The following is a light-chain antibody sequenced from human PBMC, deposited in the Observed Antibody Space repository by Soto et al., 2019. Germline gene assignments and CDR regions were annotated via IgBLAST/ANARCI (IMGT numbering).Light chain of an antibody. CDR1: QSISSW. V-gene: IGKV1-5*01. J-gene: IGKJ1*01. Sequence: DIQMTQSPSTLSASVGDRVTITCRASQSISSWLAWYQQKPGKVPKLLIYAASTLQLGVPSRFSGSGSGTEFTLTISSLQPDDFATYYCQQYSSYWTFAQGTKVDIK. CDR3: QQYSSYWT. CDR2: AAS.